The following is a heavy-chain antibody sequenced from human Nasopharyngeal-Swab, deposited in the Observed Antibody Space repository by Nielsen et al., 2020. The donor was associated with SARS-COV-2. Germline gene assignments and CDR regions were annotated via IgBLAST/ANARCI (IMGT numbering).Heavy chain of an antibody. D-gene: IGHD7-27*01. V-gene: IGHV4-34*01. CDR2: IDHTGGT. J-gene: IGHJ6*03. Sequence: WIRQPPGKGLEWIGEIDHTGGTNYNPSLKSRVTISVDTSKNQFPLKLSSVTAADTAVYYCARGLSGIVPAPILGLGPFYSFYYMDVWGKGTTVTVSS. CDR3: ARGLSGIVPAPILGLGPFYSFYYMDV.